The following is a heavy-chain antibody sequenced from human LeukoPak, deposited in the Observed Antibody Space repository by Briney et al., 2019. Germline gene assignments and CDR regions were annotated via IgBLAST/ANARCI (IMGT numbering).Heavy chain of an antibody. CDR3: ARGLGERGAFDI. Sequence: SVKVSCKASGGTLSSYAISWVRQAPGQGLEWMGGILPFFGTANYAQKFQDRVTITADESTSTAYMELSSLRSEDTAMYFCARGLGERGAFDIWGQGTMVTVSS. CDR1: GGTLSSYA. V-gene: IGHV1-69*13. D-gene: IGHD4-17*01. J-gene: IGHJ3*02. CDR2: ILPFFGTA.